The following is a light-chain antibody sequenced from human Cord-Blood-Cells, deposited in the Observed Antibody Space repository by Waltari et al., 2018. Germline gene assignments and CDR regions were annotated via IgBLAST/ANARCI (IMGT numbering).Light chain of an antibody. J-gene: IGLJ3*02. CDR3: CSYAGSSTWV. CDR1: SRDVGSYNL. V-gene: IGLV2-23*01. Sequence: QSALTQPASVSGSPGQSIPISCTGPSRDVGSYNLVSWYQQHPGKAPKLRISEGSKRPSGVSNRFSGSKSGNTASLTISGLQAEDEADYYCCSYAGSSTWVFGGGTRLTVL. CDR2: EGS.